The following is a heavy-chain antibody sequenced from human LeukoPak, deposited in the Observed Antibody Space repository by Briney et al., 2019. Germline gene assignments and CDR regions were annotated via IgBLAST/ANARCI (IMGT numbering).Heavy chain of an antibody. V-gene: IGHV3-66*01. CDR3: ARDFKGSGWYGDAFDI. CDR2: IYSGGRT. D-gene: IGHD6-19*01. J-gene: IGHJ3*02. CDR1: GFTVSGKY. Sequence: PGGSLRLSCVASGFTVSGKYMSWVRQAPGKGLEWVSVIYSGGRTYYADSVKDRFTISRDNSKNTLYLQMNSLRAEDTAVYYCARDFKGSGWYGDAFDIWGQGTMVTVSS.